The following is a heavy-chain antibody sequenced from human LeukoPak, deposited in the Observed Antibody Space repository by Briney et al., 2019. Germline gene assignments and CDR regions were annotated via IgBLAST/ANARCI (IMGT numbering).Heavy chain of an antibody. CDR1: GYTFTSYY. CDR3: ARARSGYDAFDI. D-gene: IGHD3-22*01. CDR2: FNPSGGST. Sequence: ASVKVSCKASGYTFTSYYMHWVRQAPGQGLEWMGIFNPSGGSTSYAQKFQGRVTMTRDTSTSTVYMELSSLRSEDTAVYYCARARSGYDAFDIWGQGTMVTVSS. V-gene: IGHV1-46*01. J-gene: IGHJ3*02.